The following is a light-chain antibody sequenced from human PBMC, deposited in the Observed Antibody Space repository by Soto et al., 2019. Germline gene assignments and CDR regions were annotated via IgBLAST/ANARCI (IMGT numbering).Light chain of an antibody. CDR1: QSINNR. V-gene: IGKV3-15*01. J-gene: IGKJ4*01. CDR2: GAS. Sequence: ETVMTQSPATLSVSPGERVTLSCRATQSINNRLAWYQQKPGQAPRLLIYGASSRVTGVPARFSGSGPGTEFTLTISSLQSEDFAVYYCQQYDDWPRTFGGGTKVVIK. CDR3: QQYDDWPRT.